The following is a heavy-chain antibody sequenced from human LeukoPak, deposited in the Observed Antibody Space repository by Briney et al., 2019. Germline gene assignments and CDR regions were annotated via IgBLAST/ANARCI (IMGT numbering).Heavy chain of an antibody. CDR2: IYTSGST. D-gene: IGHD6-13*01. V-gene: IGHV4-4*07. J-gene: IGHJ6*03. CDR3: ARVRGSSWNTGYYYHYMDV. Sequence: SETLSLTCTVSGGSISSYYWSWIRQPAGKGLEWIGRIYTSGSTNYNPSLKSRVTMSVDTSKNQFSLKLSSVTAADTAVYYCARVRGSSWNTGYYYHYMDVWGKGTTVTISS. CDR1: GGSISSYY.